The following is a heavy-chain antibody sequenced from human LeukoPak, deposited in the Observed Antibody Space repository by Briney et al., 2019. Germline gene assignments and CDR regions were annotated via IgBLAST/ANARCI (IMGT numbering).Heavy chain of an antibody. D-gene: IGHD5-12*01. CDR1: GFTFSNYA. CDR3: ATLMRGPTGYSGYGGEDY. CDR2: ITGSGGTT. V-gene: IGHV3-23*01. J-gene: IGHJ4*02. Sequence: PGGSLRLSCAASGFTFSNYAMTWVRQAQGKGLQLVSAITGSGGTTYYADSVKGRFAISRDNSKNTLYLQMNSLRAEDTAVYYCATLMRGPTGYSGYGGEDYWGQGTLVTVSS.